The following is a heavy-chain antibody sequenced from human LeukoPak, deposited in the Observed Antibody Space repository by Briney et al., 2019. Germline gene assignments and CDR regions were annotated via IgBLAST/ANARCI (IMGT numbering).Heavy chain of an antibody. J-gene: IGHJ5*02. Sequence: SETLSLTCTVSGGSIDFFYWNWIRQSAGKGVEWIGRIYTSGSTNYNPSLKSRVTISVDTSKKQFSLKLTSVTAADTAIYYCARRSDWFDPWGQGTLVTVSS. CDR2: IYTSGST. CDR1: GGSIDFFY. V-gene: IGHV4-4*07. CDR3: ARRSDWFDP.